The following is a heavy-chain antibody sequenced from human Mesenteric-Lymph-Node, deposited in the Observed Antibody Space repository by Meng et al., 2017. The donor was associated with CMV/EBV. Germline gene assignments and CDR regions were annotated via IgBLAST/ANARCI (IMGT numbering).Heavy chain of an antibody. CDR1: GVSINTYY. Sequence: SETLSLTCSVSGVSINTYYWSWVRQPPGKGLEWIGYVFFSGSTTYNPSLKGRVAMSVDSSKSQFFLNLTSVTSAGTAVYYCATFGGNSGWLDHWSQGTLVTVSS. CDR3: ATFGGNSGWLDH. D-gene: IGHD4-23*01. J-gene: IGHJ5*02. V-gene: IGHV4-59*01. CDR2: VFFSGST.